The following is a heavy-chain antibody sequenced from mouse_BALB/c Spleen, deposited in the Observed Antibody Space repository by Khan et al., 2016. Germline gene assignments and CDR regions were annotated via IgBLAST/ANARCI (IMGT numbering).Heavy chain of an antibody. Sequence: EVKLLESGPDLVKPSQSLSLTCTVTDYSISSGYSWHWIRQFPGNKLEWMGYIHYNGSTKYNPSLKSRISITRDTSKNQFFLQLNSVITEVTASYYCASWHYYGSSPWGQGTTLTISS. D-gene: IGHD1-1*01. J-gene: IGHJ2*01. CDR2: IHYNGST. CDR1: DYSISSGYS. V-gene: IGHV3-1*02. CDR3: ASWHYYGSSP.